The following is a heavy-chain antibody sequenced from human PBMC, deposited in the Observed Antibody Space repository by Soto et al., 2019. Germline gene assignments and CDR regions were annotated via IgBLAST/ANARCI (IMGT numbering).Heavy chain of an antibody. CDR3: VRGTDLYKCGF. CDR1: GVSINNGNDY. J-gene: IGHJ4*02. Sequence: QVQLQESGPGLVKPSGTLSLTCTVSGVSINNGNDYWTWIRQHPGKGLEWIGHVHYSGSIHYNPSLQSRVTMSVDTSKNQVSLELSSATVAYTAVYYCVRGTDLYKCGFGGQGTLVTVSS. D-gene: IGHD6-25*01. CDR2: VHYSGSI. V-gene: IGHV4-31*03.